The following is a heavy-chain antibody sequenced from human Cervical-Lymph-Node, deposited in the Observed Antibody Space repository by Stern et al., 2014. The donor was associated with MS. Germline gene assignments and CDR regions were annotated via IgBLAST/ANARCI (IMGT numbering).Heavy chain of an antibody. J-gene: IGHJ6*02. CDR2: IKQDGSER. V-gene: IGHV3-7*01. Sequence: EDQLVESGGGLVQPGGSLRLSCAGSGFSLSSYWMSWVRQAPGKGPELVATIKQDGSERYYVDSVKGRFTISRDNSKNSVFLQMNSLRVDDTSVYYCARDCGSGSCYQTQYYYGVDVWDQGTTVIVSS. D-gene: IGHD2-15*01. CDR3: ARDCGSGSCYQTQYYYGVDV. CDR1: GFSLSSYW.